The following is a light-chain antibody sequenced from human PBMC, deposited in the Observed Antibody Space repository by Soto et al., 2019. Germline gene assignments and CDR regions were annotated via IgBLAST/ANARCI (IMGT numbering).Light chain of an antibody. CDR1: HSVNNRD. CDR3: QHYDETPLP. J-gene: IGKJ4*02. CDR2: GAS. V-gene: IGKV3-20*01. Sequence: VLTQSPGTLSLPPGERATLSCRASHSVNNRDVVWYQQKPGQAPRLLIYGASTRATGIPDRFNGSGSGTDFTLNISRLEPEDFAVYYCQHYDETPLPVGGGTKVESK.